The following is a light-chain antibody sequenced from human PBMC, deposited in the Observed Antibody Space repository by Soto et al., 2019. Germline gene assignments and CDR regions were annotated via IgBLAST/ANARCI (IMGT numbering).Light chain of an antibody. Sequence: DIVMTQSPLSLPVTPGEPASISCRSSQSLLHSNGYNYLDWYPQKPGQSPQLLIKWASARESGVPDRFSGSGSGTDFTLTISSLQTEDVAVYYCQQYYSLPLTFGGGTKVDIK. CDR2: WAS. CDR1: QSLLHSNGYNY. J-gene: IGKJ4*01. CDR3: QQYYSLPLT. V-gene: IGKV2-28*01.